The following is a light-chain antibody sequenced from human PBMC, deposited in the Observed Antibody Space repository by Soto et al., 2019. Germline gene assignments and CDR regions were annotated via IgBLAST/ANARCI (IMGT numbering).Light chain of an antibody. Sequence: QSALTQPASVSGSPGQSITISCTGTSSDVGSYNLVSWYQQHPGKAPKLMIYEVSKRPSGVSNRFSGSKSGNTASLTISGLQAEDEADYYCYSYTGSSTAYVLGTGTKLTVL. CDR2: EVS. J-gene: IGLJ1*01. V-gene: IGLV2-23*02. CDR3: YSYTGSSTAYV. CDR1: SSDVGSYNL.